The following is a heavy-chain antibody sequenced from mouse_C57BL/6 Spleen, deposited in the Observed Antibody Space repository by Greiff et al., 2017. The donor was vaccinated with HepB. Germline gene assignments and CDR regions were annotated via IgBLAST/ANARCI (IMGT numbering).Heavy chain of an antibody. Sequence: EVQLVESGGGLVKPGGSLKLSCAASGFTFSSYAMSWVRQTPEKRLEWVATISDGGSYTYYPDNVKGRFTISRDNAKNNLYLQMSHLKSEDTAMYYCAREPPYGQGAMDYWGQGTSVTVSS. CDR1: GFTFSSYA. V-gene: IGHV5-4*01. D-gene: IGHD1-1*01. CDR3: AREPPYGQGAMDY. J-gene: IGHJ4*01. CDR2: ISDGGSYT.